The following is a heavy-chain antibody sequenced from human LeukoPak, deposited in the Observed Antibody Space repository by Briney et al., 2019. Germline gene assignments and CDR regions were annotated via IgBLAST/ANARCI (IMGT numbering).Heavy chain of an antibody. Sequence: DSVKGRFTISRDNSKNTLYLQMNSLRAEDTAVYYCAKAMTTVTLRAFDYWGQGTLVTVSS. V-gene: IGHV3-23*01. J-gene: IGHJ4*02. D-gene: IGHD4-17*01. CDR3: AKAMTTVTLRAFDY.